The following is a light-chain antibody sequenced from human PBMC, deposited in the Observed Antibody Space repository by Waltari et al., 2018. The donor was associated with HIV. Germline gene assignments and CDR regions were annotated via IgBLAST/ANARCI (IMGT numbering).Light chain of an antibody. CDR3: QRLNRCPST. J-gene: IGKJ1*01. CDR1: QGISTF. CDR2: AAS. Sequence: DIQLTQSPSFLSASVGDRVTITCRASQGISTFLAWYQQKPGTAPKLLLYAASTLQRGVPSRFSGSGAGTEFTLTINSLQPEDFATYYCQRLNRCPSTFGQGTKVEIK. V-gene: IGKV1-9*01.